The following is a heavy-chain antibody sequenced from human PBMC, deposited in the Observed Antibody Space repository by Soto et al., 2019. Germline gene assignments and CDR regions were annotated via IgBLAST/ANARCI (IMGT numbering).Heavy chain of an antibody. V-gene: IGHV1-69*13. J-gene: IGHJ6*02. CDR1: GGTFSSYA. Sequence: SVKVSCKASGGTFSSYAISWVRQAPGQGLEWMGGIIPIFGTANYAQKFQGRVTITADESTSTAYMELSSLRSEDTAVYYCARGLIVVVPADTNYYYYYGMDVWGQGTTVTVSS. CDR3: ARGLIVVVPADTNYYYYYGMDV. D-gene: IGHD2-2*01. CDR2: IIPIFGTA.